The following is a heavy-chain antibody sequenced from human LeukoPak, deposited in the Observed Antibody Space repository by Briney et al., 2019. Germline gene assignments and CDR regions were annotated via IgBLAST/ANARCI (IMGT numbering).Heavy chain of an antibody. V-gene: IGHV3-53*01. Sequence: SGGSLRLSCAASGFTVSSNNMSWVRQAPGKGLEWVSVIYSGGSTYYADSVKGRFTISRDNSKNTMYLQMNSLRAEDTAVYYCARGGSGTHFPFDYWGQGTLVTVSS. J-gene: IGHJ4*02. D-gene: IGHD1-26*01. CDR3: ARGGSGTHFPFDY. CDR1: GFTVSSNN. CDR2: IYSGGST.